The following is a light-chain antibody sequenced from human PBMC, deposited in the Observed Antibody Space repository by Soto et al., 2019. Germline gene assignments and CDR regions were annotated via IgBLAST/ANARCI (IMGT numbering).Light chain of an antibody. V-gene: IGLV1-44*01. Sequence: QSVLTQPPSASGTPGQRVTISCSGSSSNIGSNTVNWYQQIPGTAPKLLIYSNNQRPSGVPDRFSGSKSGTSASLAISGLQSDDEADYYCAAWDDSLNGWVFCGGTKLTV. CDR2: SNN. CDR3: AAWDDSLNGWV. J-gene: IGLJ3*02. CDR1: SSNIGSNT.